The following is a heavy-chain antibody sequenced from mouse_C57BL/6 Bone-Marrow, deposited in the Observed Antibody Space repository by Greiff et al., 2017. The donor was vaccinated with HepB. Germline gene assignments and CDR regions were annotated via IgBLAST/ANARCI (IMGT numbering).Heavy chain of an antibody. CDR1: GYTFTSYG. CDR3: ARGPYYYGSSYDYFDY. D-gene: IGHD1-1*01. V-gene: IGHV1-81*01. J-gene: IGHJ2*01. CDR2: IYPRSGNT. Sequence: QVHVKQSGAELARPGASVKLSCKASGYTFTSYGISWVKQRTGQGLEWIGEIYPRSGNTYYNEKFKGKATLTADKSSSTAYMELRSLTSEDSAVYFCARGPYYYGSSYDYFDYWGQGTTLTVSS.